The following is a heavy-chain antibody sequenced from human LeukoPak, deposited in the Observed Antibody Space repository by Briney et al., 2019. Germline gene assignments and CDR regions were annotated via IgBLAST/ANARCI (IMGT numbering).Heavy chain of an antibody. J-gene: IGHJ5*02. Sequence: GEALKISCKGSGYSFTSYWIGWVRQMPGKGLEWMGIIYPGDSDTRYSPSFQGQVTISADKSISTAYLQWSSLKASDTAMYYCARGSNTRTNSFDPWGQGTLVTVSS. D-gene: IGHD1-26*01. CDR2: IYPGDSDT. CDR3: ARGSNTRTNSFDP. CDR1: GYSFTSYW. V-gene: IGHV5-51*01.